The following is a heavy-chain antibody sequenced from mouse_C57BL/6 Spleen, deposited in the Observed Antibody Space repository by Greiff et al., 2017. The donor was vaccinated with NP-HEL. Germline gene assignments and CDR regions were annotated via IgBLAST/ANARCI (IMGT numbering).Heavy chain of an antibody. V-gene: IGHV3-6*01. D-gene: IGHD1-1*01. Sequence: ESGPGLVKPSQSLSLTCSVTGYSITSGYYWNWIRQFPGNKLEWMGYISYDGSNNYNPSLKNRISITRDTSKNQFFLKLNSVTTEDTATYYCARGHFITVPDYWGQGTTLTVSS. CDR2: ISYDGSN. J-gene: IGHJ2*01. CDR1: GYSITSGYY. CDR3: ARGHFITVPDY.